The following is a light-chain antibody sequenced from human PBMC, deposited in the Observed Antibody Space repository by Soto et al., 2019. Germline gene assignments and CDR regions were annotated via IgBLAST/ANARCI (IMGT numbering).Light chain of an antibody. CDR1: QGIRIS. CDR2: GAS. CDR3: LQHNTYPYT. Sequence: DIQMTQSPSAMSASVGDRVTITCRASQGIRISLAWFQQKPGKVPKRLIYGASSLEGGVPSRFSGSGSGTEFTLTITGLQPEDLATYYCLQHNTYPYTFGQGTKLEIK. J-gene: IGKJ2*01. V-gene: IGKV1-17*03.